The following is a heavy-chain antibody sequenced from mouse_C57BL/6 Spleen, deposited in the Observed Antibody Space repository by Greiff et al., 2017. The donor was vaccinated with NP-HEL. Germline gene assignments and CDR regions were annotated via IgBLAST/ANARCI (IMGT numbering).Heavy chain of an antibody. CDR2: INPNNGGT. CDR3: ASLYDYDVGFAY. J-gene: IGHJ3*01. V-gene: IGHV1-18*01. Sequence: VQLKQSGPELVKPGASVKIPCKASGYTFTDYNMDWVKQSHGKSLEWIGDINPNNGGTIYNQKFKGKATLTVDKSSSTAYMELRSLTSEDTAVYYCASLYDYDVGFAYWGQGTLVTVSA. CDR1: GYTFTDYN. D-gene: IGHD2-4*01.